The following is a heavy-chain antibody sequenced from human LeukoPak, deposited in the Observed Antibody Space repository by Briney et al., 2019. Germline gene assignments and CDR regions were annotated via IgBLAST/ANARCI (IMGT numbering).Heavy chain of an antibody. CDR2: ISYDGSNK. Sequence: GGSLRLSCAASGFTFSSYAMHWVRQAPGKGLEWVAVISYDGSNKYYADSVKGRFTISRDNSKNTLYLQMNSLRAEDTAVYYCARDDILTGYYGVKFDYWGQGTLVTVSS. CDR3: ARDDILTGYYGVKFDY. V-gene: IGHV3-30*04. D-gene: IGHD3-9*01. J-gene: IGHJ4*02. CDR1: GFTFSSYA.